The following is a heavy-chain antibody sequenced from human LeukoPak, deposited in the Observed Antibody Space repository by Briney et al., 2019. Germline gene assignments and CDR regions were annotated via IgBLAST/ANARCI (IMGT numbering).Heavy chain of an antibody. J-gene: IGHJ4*02. CDR3: ARLGPPDYYGSGSYYNNRYYFDY. V-gene: IGHV5-51*01. CDR2: IYPGDSDT. D-gene: IGHD3-10*01. CDR1: GYSFTSYW. Sequence: RRGESLKISCKGSGYSFTSYWIGWVRQMPGKGLEWMGIIYPGDSDTRYSPSFQGQVTISADKSISTAYLQWSSLKASDTAMYYCARLGPPDYYGSGSYYNNRYYFDYWGQGTLVTVSS.